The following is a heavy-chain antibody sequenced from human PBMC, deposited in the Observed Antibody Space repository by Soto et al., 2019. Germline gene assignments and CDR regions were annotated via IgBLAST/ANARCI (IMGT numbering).Heavy chain of an antibody. J-gene: IGHJ5*02. CDR3: ARDRISASRAFHSSATPGWFDP. V-gene: IGHV3-30-3*01. D-gene: IGHD6-25*01. Sequence: QVQLVESGGGVVQPGRSLSLSCAASGFTFSSYAMHWVRQAPGKGLEWVAVISYDGSNKYYADSVKGRFTISRDNSKNTLYLQMNSLRAEDTAVYYCARDRISASRAFHSSATPGWFDPWGQGTLVTVSS. CDR2: ISYDGSNK. CDR1: GFTFSSYA.